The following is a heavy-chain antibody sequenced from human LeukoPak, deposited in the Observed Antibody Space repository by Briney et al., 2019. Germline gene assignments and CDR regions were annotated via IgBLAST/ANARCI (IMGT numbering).Heavy chain of an antibody. J-gene: IGHJ4*02. V-gene: IGHV1-18*01. CDR1: GYTFTSYG. D-gene: IGHD3-10*01. CDR2: ISAYNGNT. CDR3: ARAWLPKRYGSGSYYVY. Sequence: ASVKVSCKASGYTFTSYGIRWVRQAPGQGLEWMGWISAYNGNTNYAQKLQGRVTMTTDTSTSTAYMELRSLRSDDTAVYYCARAWLPKRYGSGSYYVYWGQGTLVTVSS.